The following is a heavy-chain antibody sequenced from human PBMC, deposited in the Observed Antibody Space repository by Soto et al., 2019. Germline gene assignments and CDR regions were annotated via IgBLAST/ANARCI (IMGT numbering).Heavy chain of an antibody. Sequence: QVQLQESCPGLVEPSETLSLTCNVVGGSISTYYWSWIRQPPGKGLEWIGYFYNSGSTSDNPSLKSRVNISVDSSKNQFSLTLSSVTGADTAVYYCARGFSPGEVRKGGHGTLVTVSS. CDR3: ARGFSPGEVRK. CDR2: FYNSGST. D-gene: IGHD3-10*01. J-gene: IGHJ4*01. CDR1: GGSISTYY. V-gene: IGHV4-59*01.